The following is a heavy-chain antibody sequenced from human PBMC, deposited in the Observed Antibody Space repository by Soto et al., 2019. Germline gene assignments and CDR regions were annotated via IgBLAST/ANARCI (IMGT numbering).Heavy chain of an antibody. D-gene: IGHD1-26*01. Sequence: VQLVESGGGVVQPGTSLRLSCEASGFTFSRSGMHWVRQSPGKGLEWVAVVWYDGSNTYYADSVKGRFTISRDNSKNTLYLQMHSLSAGATAVYYCARDVGDIVIAPLNDYMDVWGRWTTVTVSS. CDR3: ARDVGDIVIAPLNDYMDV. V-gene: IGHV3-33*01. J-gene: IGHJ6*03. CDR1: GFTFSRSG. CDR2: VWYDGSNT.